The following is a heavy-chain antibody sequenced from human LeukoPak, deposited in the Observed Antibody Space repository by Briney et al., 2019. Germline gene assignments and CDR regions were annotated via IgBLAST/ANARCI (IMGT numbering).Heavy chain of an antibody. CDR2: IYYGGST. CDR3: ARALGYCSGGSCTRGYNWFDP. Sequence: SETLSLTCTVSGGSISSSDYYWGWIRQPPGKGLEWIGSIYYGGSTYYNPSLKSRVTIPVDTSMNQFSLKLSFVTTADTAVYYCARALGYCSGGSCTRGYNWFDPWGQGTLVTVPS. D-gene: IGHD2-15*01. V-gene: IGHV4-39*01. J-gene: IGHJ5*02. CDR1: GGSISSSDYY.